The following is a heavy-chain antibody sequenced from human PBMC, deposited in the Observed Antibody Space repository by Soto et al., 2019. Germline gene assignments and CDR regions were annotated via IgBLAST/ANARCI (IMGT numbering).Heavy chain of an antibody. CDR2: IYPGDSDT. CDR1: GYSFTSYW. J-gene: IGHJ4*02. V-gene: IGHV5-51*01. Sequence: GESLKISCKGSGYSFTSYWIGWVRQMPGKGLEWMGIIYPGDSDTRYSPSFQGQVTISADKSISTAYLQWSSLKASDTAMYYCARGAELPHDYCTNGVCYPYLDYWGQGTLVTVSS. D-gene: IGHD2-8*01. CDR3: ARGAELPHDYCTNGVCYPYLDY.